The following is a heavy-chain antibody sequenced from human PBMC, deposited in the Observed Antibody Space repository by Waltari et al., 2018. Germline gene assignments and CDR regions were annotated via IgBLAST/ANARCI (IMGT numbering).Heavy chain of an antibody. CDR3: VKGKYYYESWGYYPMDH. J-gene: IGHJ4*02. CDR1: GFTFRDYA. Sequence: QLLESGGGLVQPGGSLRLPCVASGFTFRDYAMSWVRQAPGKGLDWVAVIYRSGTTIYADSAKGRFTISRDNSENSVYLQMSSLRLDDTAVYHCVKGKYYYESWGYYPMDHWGQGTLVTVSS. CDR2: IYRSGTT. D-gene: IGHD3-22*01. V-gene: IGHV3-23*05.